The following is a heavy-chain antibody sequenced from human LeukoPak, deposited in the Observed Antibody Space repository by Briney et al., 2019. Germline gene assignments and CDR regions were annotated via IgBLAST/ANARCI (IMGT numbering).Heavy chain of an antibody. D-gene: IGHD1-26*01. Sequence: ESGPTLVNPTQTLTLTCTFSGFSLGTTGVAVGWIRQPPGKALEWLALIYWNDDKRYSLSLKNRLTITKDTSKDQVVLTMTNMDPVDTATYYCAHSGSYFLQDYFDYWGQGTLVTVSS. CDR2: IYWNDDK. CDR1: GFSLGTTGVA. V-gene: IGHV2-5*01. CDR3: AHSGSYFLQDYFDY. J-gene: IGHJ4*02.